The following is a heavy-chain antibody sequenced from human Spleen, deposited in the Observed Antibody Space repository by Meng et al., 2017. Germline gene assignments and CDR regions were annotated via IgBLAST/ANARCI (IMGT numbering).Heavy chain of an antibody. V-gene: IGHV4-34*01. Sequence: QVPPQQRGAGLVNPSETLSLTCAVYGGSFSGYYLSWIRQPPGKGLEWIGEINHSGGTNYNPSLESRATISVDTSQNNLSLKLSSVTAADSAVYYCARGPTTMAHDFDYWGQGTLVTVSS. CDR3: ARGPTTMAHDFDY. CDR2: INHSGGT. D-gene: IGHD4-11*01. CDR1: GGSFSGYY. J-gene: IGHJ4*02.